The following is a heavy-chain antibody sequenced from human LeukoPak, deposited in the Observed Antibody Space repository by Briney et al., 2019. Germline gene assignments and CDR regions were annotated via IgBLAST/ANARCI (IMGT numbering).Heavy chain of an antibody. CDR1: GFTFDDYA. J-gene: IGHJ4*02. CDR2: ISWNSGSI. V-gene: IGHV3-9*01. CDR3: AKDWLFGYYYGSGSYRDY. Sequence: GRSLRLSCAASGFTFDDYAMHWVRQAPGKGLEWVSGISWNSGSIGYADSVKGRFTISRDNAKNSLYLQMNSLRAEDTAVYYCAKDWLFGYYYGSGSYRDYWGQGTLVTVSS. D-gene: IGHD3-10*01.